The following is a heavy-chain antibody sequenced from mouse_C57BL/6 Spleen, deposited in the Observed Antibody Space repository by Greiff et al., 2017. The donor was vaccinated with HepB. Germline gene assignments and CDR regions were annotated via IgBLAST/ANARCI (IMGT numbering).Heavy chain of an antibody. J-gene: IGHJ4*01. CDR2: IYPGDGDT. CDR1: GYAFSSSW. V-gene: IGHV1-82*01. Sequence: QVQLQQSGPELVKPGASVKISCKASGYAFSSSWMNWVKQRPGKGLEWIGRIYPGDGDTNYNGKFKGKATLTADKSSSTAYMQLSSLTSEDSAVYFCARDPNYGSSLYAMDYGGQGTSVTVSS. CDR3: ARDPNYGSSLYAMDY. D-gene: IGHD1-1*01.